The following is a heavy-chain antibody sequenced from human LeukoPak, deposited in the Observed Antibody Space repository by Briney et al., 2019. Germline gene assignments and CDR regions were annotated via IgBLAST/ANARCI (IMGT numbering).Heavy chain of an antibody. Sequence: GGSLRLSCVASGFTFSSYGMHWVRQAPGKGLEWVAVIWYDGTNKYYADSVKGRFTISRDSPKNTLYLQMNSLRSEDTAVYYCARVVSTVSRDYYGMDVWGQGTTVTVAS. D-gene: IGHD4-11*01. CDR3: ARVVSTVSRDYYGMDV. CDR2: IWYDGTNK. V-gene: IGHV3-33*01. J-gene: IGHJ6*02. CDR1: GFTFSSYG.